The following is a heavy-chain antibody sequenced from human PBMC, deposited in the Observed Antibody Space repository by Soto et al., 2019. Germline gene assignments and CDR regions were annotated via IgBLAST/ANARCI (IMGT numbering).Heavy chain of an antibody. Sequence: SETLSLTCAVSGGSISSGGYSWSWIRQPPGKGLEWIGYIYHSGSTYYNPSLKSRVTISVDRSKNQFSLKLSSVTAADTAVYYCARSSLEPVPYYYYGMDVWGQGTTVTVSS. D-gene: IGHD1-1*01. V-gene: IGHV4-30-2*01. J-gene: IGHJ6*02. CDR1: GGSISSGGYS. CDR2: IYHSGST. CDR3: ARSSLEPVPYYYYGMDV.